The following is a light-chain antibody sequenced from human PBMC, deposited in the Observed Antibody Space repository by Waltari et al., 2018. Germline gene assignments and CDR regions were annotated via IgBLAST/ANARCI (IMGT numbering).Light chain of an antibody. CDR3: QQYNTFLFT. J-gene: IGKJ3*01. Sequence: DIQMTQSPSILSASVGDRVTITCRASQRFRSWLAWYQQKPGKAPKLLIYKASNLESGVPSRFSGSGSGTEFTLTITSLQPDDFATYYCQQYNTFLFTFGPGTTVD. CDR1: QRFRSW. V-gene: IGKV1-5*03. CDR2: KAS.